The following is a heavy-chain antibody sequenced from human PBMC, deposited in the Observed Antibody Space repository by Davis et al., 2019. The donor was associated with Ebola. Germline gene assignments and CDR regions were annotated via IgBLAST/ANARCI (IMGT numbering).Heavy chain of an antibody. CDR2: IYYSGST. J-gene: IGHJ6*04. CDR3: ARPAPWYYYGMDV. Sequence: MPSETLSLTCTVSGGSIISSSSYWGWIRQPPRKGLEWIGSIYYSGSTYYNPSLKSRVTISVDTSKNQFSLKLSSVTAADTAVYYCARPAPWYYYGMDVWGKGTTVTVSS. V-gene: IGHV4-39*01. CDR1: GGSIISSSSY.